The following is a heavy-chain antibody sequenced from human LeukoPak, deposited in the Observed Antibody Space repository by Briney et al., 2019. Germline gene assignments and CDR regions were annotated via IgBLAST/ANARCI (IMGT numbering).Heavy chain of an antibody. Sequence: PSEALSLTCNVSGGSISSGDYYWSWIRQPPGKGLEWIGYIYYSGSTYYNPSLKSRVTISVDTSKNQFSLKLSSVTAADTAVYYCARLESMANLNWFDPWGQGTLVTVSS. CDR1: GGSISSGDYY. J-gene: IGHJ5*02. D-gene: IGHD5-24*01. CDR2: IYYSGST. CDR3: ARLESMANLNWFDP. V-gene: IGHV4-30-4*08.